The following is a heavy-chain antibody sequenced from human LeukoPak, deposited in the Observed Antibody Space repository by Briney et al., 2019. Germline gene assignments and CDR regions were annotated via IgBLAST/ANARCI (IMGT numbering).Heavy chain of an antibody. Sequence: PGGSLRLSCAASGFTFDNYAMHWVRQAPGKGLEWVSGISWNSGSIGYADSVKGRFTISRDNAKNSLYLQMNSLRAEDTALYYCAKDRSGGYYTLVGYWGQGTLVTVSS. CDR3: AKDRSGGYYTLVGY. CDR1: GFTFDNYA. D-gene: IGHD3-22*01. J-gene: IGHJ4*02. V-gene: IGHV3-9*01. CDR2: ISWNSGSI.